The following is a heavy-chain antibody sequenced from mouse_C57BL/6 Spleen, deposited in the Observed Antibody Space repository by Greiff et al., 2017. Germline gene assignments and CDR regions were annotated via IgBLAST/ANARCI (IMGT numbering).Heavy chain of an antibody. J-gene: IGHJ4*01. CDR1: GYTFTSYW. CDR2: IDPSDSYT. V-gene: IGHV1-69*01. D-gene: IGHD2-13*01. CDR3: ARFGDSHYYAMDY. Sequence: QVQLQQPGAELVMPGASVKLSCKASGYTFTSYWMHWVKQRPGQGLEWIGEIDPSDSYTNYNQKFKGKSTLTVDKSSSTAYMQLSSLTSEDSAVYYCARFGDSHYYAMDYWGQGTSVTVSS.